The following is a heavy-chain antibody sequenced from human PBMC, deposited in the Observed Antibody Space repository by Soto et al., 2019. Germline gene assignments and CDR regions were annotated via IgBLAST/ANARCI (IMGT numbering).Heavy chain of an antibody. CDR3: ARDSLVVPAARGYYYYGMDV. CDR2: IWYDGSNK. CDR1: GFPFSSYG. Sequence: GGSLRLSCAASGFPFSSYGMHWVRQAPGKGLEWVAVIWYDGSNKYYADSVKGRFTISRDNSKNTLYLQMNSLRAEDTAVYYCARDSLVVPAARGYYYYGMDVWGQGTTVTVSS. V-gene: IGHV3-33*01. J-gene: IGHJ6*02. D-gene: IGHD2-2*01.